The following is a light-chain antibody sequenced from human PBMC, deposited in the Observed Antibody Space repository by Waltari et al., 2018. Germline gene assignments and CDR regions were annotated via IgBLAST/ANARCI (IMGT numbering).Light chain of an antibody. CDR2: DAA. J-gene: IGKJ2*01. CDR1: QNVGNS. CDR3: QQRSNWHT. V-gene: IGKV3-11*01. Sequence: ENVLTQSPATLSLSPGEAATLSARASQNVGNSLAWYQHKPGRAPRLLIYDAANRASGIPARFSGSGSGTDFTLTISSLEPDDFAVYYCQQRSNWHTFGQGTRLEIK.